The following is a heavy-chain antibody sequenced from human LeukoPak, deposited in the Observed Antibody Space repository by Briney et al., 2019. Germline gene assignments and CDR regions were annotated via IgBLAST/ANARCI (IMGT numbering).Heavy chain of an antibody. V-gene: IGHV4-59*08. CDR1: GGSLRNYY. CDR2: IYSSEST. J-gene: IGHJ3*02. D-gene: IGHD6-19*01. CDR3: ARPREQWLGNDAFDS. Sequence: PSETLSLTCTVSGGSLRNYYWSWIRQPPGRGLEWLGYIYSSESTNYNPSLKSRVTISLDTSKNQFSLKLTSVTAADTAVYYCARPREQWLGNDAFDSWGQGTMVTVSS.